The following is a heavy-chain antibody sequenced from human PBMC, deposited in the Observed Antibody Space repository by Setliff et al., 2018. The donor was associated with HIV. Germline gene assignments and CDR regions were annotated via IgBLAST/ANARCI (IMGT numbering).Heavy chain of an antibody. Sequence: GSLRLSCVASGFTFSSYWMSWVRQAPGKGLEWVANIKQDGSEKYYVDSVKGRFTISRDNAKNSLYLQMNSLRAEDTAVYYCARGSSWYGYDAFDIWGQGTMVTVSS. J-gene: IGHJ3*02. CDR1: GFTFSSYW. CDR2: IKQDGSEK. V-gene: IGHV3-7*01. CDR3: ARGSSWYGYDAFDI. D-gene: IGHD6-13*01.